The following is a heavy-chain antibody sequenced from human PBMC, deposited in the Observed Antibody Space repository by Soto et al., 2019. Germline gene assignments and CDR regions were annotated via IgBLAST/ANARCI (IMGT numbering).Heavy chain of an antibody. V-gene: IGHV5-10-1*01. CDR3: ARGPAASLFYYYGMDV. CDR1: GNSFTRYW. Sequence: GESLTISGTCSGNSFTRYWISWVRQMPGKGLEWMGRIDPSDSYTNYSPSFQGHVTISADKSISTAYLQWSSLKASDTAMYYCARGPAASLFYYYGMDVWGQGTTVTVSS. J-gene: IGHJ6*02. D-gene: IGHD2-2*01. CDR2: IDPSDSYT.